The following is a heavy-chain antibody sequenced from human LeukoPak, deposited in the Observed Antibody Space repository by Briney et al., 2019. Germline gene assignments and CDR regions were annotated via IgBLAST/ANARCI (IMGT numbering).Heavy chain of an antibody. D-gene: IGHD3-16*02. CDR2: IIPIFGTA. V-gene: IGHV1-69*06. CDR1: GVTFSSYA. CDR3: ARCIMITFGGVIVGNAFDI. J-gene: IGHJ3*02. Sequence: ASVKVSCKASGVTFSSYAISWVRQAPGQGLEWMGGIIPIFGTANYAQKFQGRVTITADKSTSTAYMELSSLRSEDTAVYYCARCIMITFGGVIVGNAFDIWGQGTMVTVSP.